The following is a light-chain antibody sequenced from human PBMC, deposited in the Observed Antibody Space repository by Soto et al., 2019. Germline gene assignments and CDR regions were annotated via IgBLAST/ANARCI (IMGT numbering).Light chain of an antibody. J-gene: IGKJ3*01. V-gene: IGKV3-20*01. CDR3: QNFGDSPFT. CDR2: GAS. CDR1: ETISSHY. Sequence: EIVLMQSPDTLSLSPGERATLSCRASETISSHYIAWYQQKPGQAPRRLIFGASTRATGIPDRFSGSWSGTDFTLTISRLEPADFAVYYCQNFGDSPFTFGPGTKVDIK.